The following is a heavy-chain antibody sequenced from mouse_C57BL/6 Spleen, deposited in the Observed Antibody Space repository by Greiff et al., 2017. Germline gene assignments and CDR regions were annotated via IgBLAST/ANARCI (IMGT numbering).Heavy chain of an antibody. CDR1: GYTFTSYT. Sequence: VQLQQSGAELARPGASVKMSCKASGYTFTSYTMHWVKQRPGQGLEWIGYINPSSGYTKYNQKFKDKATLTADKSSSTAYMQLSSLTSEDSAVYYCARSDYSGNYAMDYWGQGTSVTGSS. CDR2: INPSSGYT. J-gene: IGHJ4*01. D-gene: IGHD2-13*01. V-gene: IGHV1-4*01. CDR3: ARSDYSGNYAMDY.